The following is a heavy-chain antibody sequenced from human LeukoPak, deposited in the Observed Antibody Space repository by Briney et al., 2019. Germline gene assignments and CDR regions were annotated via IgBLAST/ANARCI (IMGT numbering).Heavy chain of an antibody. CDR1: GFTFSSYG. J-gene: IGHJ4*02. CDR3: AKNPTRLMVYAHFDY. V-gene: IGHV3-30*18. CDR2: ISYDGSNK. Sequence: GGSLRLSCAASGFTFSSYGMHWVRQAPGKGLEWVAVISYDGSNKYYADSVKGRFTISRDNSKNTLYLQMNSLRAEDTAVYYCAKNPTRLMVYAHFDYWGQGTLVTVSS. D-gene: IGHD2-8*01.